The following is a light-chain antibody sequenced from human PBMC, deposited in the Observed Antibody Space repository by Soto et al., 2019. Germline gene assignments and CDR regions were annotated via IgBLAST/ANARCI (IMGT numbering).Light chain of an antibody. CDR1: QTVSNTY. Sequence: EIVLTQFPGALSLSPGERVTLSCRASQTVSNTYLAWYQQKSGQAPKFLIYGASNRATGTPDWFSGSGSGTDFTLTISRLEPDDFAVYYCQQYGGLPPTFGGGTKVEIK. CDR3: QQYGGLPPT. V-gene: IGKV3-20*01. CDR2: GAS. J-gene: IGKJ4*01.